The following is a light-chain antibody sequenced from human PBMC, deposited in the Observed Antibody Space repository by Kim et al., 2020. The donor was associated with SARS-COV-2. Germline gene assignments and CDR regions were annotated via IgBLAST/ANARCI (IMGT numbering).Light chain of an antibody. Sequence: SSSPGESATLSCRASQRIYNYLAWYQQRPGHAPRLLIYDASNRAPGISASFSGSGSGTDFTLTISSLEPEDFAVYYCQQRSHWPTFGGGTKVDIK. CDR2: DAS. CDR3: QQRSHWPT. V-gene: IGKV3-11*01. CDR1: QRIYNY. J-gene: IGKJ4*01.